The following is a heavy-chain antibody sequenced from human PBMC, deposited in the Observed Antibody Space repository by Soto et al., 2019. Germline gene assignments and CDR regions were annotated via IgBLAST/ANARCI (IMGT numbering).Heavy chain of an antibody. Sequence: ASVKVSCKASGYTFTSYGISWVRQAPGQGLEWMGWISAYNGNTNYAQKLQGRVTMTTYTSTSTAYMELRSLRSDDTAVYYCARDLIVVVAATGNCFDYWGQGTLVTVSS. CDR2: ISAYNGNT. J-gene: IGHJ4*02. D-gene: IGHD2-15*01. V-gene: IGHV1-18*01. CDR1: GYTFTSYG. CDR3: ARDLIVVVAATGNCFDY.